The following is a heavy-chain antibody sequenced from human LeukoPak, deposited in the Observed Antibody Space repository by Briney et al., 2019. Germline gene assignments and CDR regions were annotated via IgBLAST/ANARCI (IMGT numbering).Heavy chain of an antibody. V-gene: IGHV1-2*02. CDR1: GYTFTGYY. J-gene: IGHJ4*02. Sequence: ASVKVSCKASGYTFTGYYMHWVRQAPGQGLEWMGWINPNSGGTNYAQKFQGRVTMTRDTSISTAYMELSRLRSDDTAVYYCARGVTIFGVVIITGEYSDYWGQGTLVTVSS. CDR3: ARGVTIFGVVIITGEYSDY. CDR2: INPNSGGT. D-gene: IGHD3-3*01.